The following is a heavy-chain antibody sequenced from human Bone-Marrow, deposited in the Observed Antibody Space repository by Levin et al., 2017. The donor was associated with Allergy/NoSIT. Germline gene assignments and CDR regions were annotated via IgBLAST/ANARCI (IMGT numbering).Heavy chain of an antibody. CDR3: TRVGATAERTFDI. J-gene: IGHJ3*02. CDR1: GFSFGDFA. Sequence: GGSLRLSCTVSGFSFGDFAMTWFRQAPGKGLEWIGLIRNKGYGGTTEYAASLKGNFTISGDDSKSIAYLQMNSLQTEDTAVYYCTRVGATAERTFDIWGQGTLVTVSS. V-gene: IGHV3-49*03. CDR2: IRNKGYGGTT. D-gene: IGHD1-26*01.